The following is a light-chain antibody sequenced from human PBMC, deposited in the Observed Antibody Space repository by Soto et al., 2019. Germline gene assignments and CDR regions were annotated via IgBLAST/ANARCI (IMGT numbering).Light chain of an antibody. CDR2: EVS. CDR3: SSLTTGSTR. CDR1: SSDIGIYNF. J-gene: IGLJ2*01. Sequence: QSVLTQPASVSGSPGQSITIFCTGTSSDIGIYNFVSWYQQHPGKAPKLMIYEVSNRASGVSDRFSGSKSENTAYLTISGLQAEDEADYYCSSLTTGSTRFGGGTKVTVL. V-gene: IGLV2-14*01.